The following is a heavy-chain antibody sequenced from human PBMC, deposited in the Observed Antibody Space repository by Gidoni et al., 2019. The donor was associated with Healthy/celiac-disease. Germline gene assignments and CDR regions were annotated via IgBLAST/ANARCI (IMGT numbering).Heavy chain of an antibody. CDR2: FSGSCGST. CDR3: AKSGSTWIQLQGFYYYIDV. D-gene: IGHD5-18*01. J-gene: IGHJ6*03. CDR1: GFTVSSYA. V-gene: IGHV3-23*01. Sequence: EGQLLESGGGLVQPGGSLRLSCTASGFTVSSYAINGVRQAPGKGLGWVSAFSGSCGSTYYADSVRGRFTISRDNSKNTLYLQMSSLRAEDTAIYYGAKSGSTWIQLQGFYYYIDVWGKGTTVTVSS.